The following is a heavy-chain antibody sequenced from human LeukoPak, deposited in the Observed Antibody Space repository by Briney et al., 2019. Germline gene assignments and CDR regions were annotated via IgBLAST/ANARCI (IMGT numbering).Heavy chain of an antibody. CDR3: ASVRAAGYI. CDR2: IDSGGST. J-gene: IGHJ3*02. D-gene: IGHD6-25*01. CDR1: GFPLRNFG. V-gene: IGHV3-53*01. Sequence: GGSLRLSCAAPGFPLRNFGINWVRQAPGKGLEWVSLIDSGGSTYYADSVKGRFTISRDSSKNTLDLQMNNLRAEDTAVYFCASVRAAGYIWGQGTMVTVFS.